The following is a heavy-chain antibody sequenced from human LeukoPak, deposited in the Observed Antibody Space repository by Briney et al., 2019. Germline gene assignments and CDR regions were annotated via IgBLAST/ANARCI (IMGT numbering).Heavy chain of an antibody. D-gene: IGHD2-21*02. V-gene: IGHV3-7*01. CDR1: GFTFSSYW. CDR3: ARDCGGDCYSHYFDY. J-gene: IGHJ4*02. CDR2: IKQDGSEK. Sequence: PGGSLRLSCAASGFTFSSYWMSWVRQAPGKGLEWVANIKQDGSEKYYVDSVKGRFTISRDNAKNSLYLQLNSLRAEDTAVYYCARDCGGDCYSHYFDYWGQGTLVTVSS.